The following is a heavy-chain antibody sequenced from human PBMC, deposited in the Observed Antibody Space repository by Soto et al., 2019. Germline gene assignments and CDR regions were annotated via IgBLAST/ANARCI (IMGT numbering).Heavy chain of an antibody. V-gene: IGHV4-34*01. Sequence: SETLSLTCAFYVVSFSGYYWSCIRHPPGKWLEWIGEINHSGSTNYNPSLKSRVTISVDTSKNQFSLKLSSVTAADTAVYYWGRGGVGYCSRTSCYPPFRRYHSYGMEVWGQGTPVTVS. CDR2: INHSGST. CDR3: GRGGVGYCSRTSCYPPFRRYHSYGMEV. CDR1: VVSFSGYY. J-gene: IGHJ6*02. D-gene: IGHD2-2*01.